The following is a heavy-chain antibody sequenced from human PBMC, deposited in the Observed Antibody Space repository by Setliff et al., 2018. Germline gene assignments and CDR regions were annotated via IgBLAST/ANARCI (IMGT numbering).Heavy chain of an antibody. D-gene: IGHD2-21*01. CDR2: IKQDGSEE. V-gene: IGHV3-7*03. CDR1: GFTFNKHW. Sequence: SLKISCTASGFTFNKHWMTWVRQAPGKGLEWVANIKQDGSEEYYVDSVRGRFTISRDNAHNSLYLQMNNLRVEDTAVYYCTTRYHNPGDGYMAVFDFWGQGSLVTVSS. J-gene: IGHJ4*02. CDR3: TTRYHNPGDGYMAVFDF.